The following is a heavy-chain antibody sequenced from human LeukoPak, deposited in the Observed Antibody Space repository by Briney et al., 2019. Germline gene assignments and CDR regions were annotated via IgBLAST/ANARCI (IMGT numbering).Heavy chain of an antibody. Sequence: PSETLSLTCTVSGGSISSSSYYWGWIRQPPGKGLEWIGSIYYSGSTYYNPSLKSRVTMSVDTSKNQFSLKLNSVTAADTAVYYCARIGGSFYYYYYMDVWGKGTTVTVSS. J-gene: IGHJ6*03. CDR3: ARIGGSFYYYYYMDV. D-gene: IGHD1-26*01. CDR2: IYYSGST. CDR1: GGSISSSSYY. V-gene: IGHV4-39*07.